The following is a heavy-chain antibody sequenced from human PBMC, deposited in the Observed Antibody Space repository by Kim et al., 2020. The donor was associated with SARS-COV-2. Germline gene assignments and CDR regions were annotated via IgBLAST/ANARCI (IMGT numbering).Heavy chain of an antibody. CDR3: ARGPLALHCGGDCYFGRY. V-gene: IGHV4-34*01. Sequence: SETLSLTCAVYGGSFSGYYWSWIRQPPGKGLEWIGEINHSGSTNYNPSLKSRVTISVDTSKNQFSLKLSSVTAADTAVYYCARGPLALHCGGDCYFGRY. D-gene: IGHD2-21*01. CDR1: GGSFSGYY. J-gene: IGHJ2*01. CDR2: INHSGST.